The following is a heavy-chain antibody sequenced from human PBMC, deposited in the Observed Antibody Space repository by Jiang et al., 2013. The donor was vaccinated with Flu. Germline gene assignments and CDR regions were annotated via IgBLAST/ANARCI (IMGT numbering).Heavy chain of an antibody. D-gene: IGHD4-11*01. Sequence: VQPGGSLRLSCAASGFTFSSYAMSWIRQAPGKGLEWVAVIWYDGSNKYYADSVKGRFTISRDNSKNTLYLQMNSLRAEDTAVYYCARDYARWSDYSNFYFDYWGQGTLVTVSS. CDR2: IWYDGSNK. CDR1: GFTFSSYA. V-gene: IGHV3-33*08. CDR3: ARDYARWSDYSNFYFDY. J-gene: IGHJ4*02.